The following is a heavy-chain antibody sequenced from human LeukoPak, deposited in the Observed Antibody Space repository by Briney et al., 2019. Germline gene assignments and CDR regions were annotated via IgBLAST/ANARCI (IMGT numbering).Heavy chain of an antibody. CDR3: AREATITMVRGVPYGMDV. D-gene: IGHD3-10*01. CDR1: GYTLTSYY. Sequence: GASVKVSCKASGYTLTSYYMHWVRQAPGQGLEWMGIINPSGGSTSYAQKFQGRVTMTRDTSTSTVYMELSSLRSEDTAVYYCAREATITMVRGVPYGMDVWDQGTTVTVSS. CDR2: INPSGGST. J-gene: IGHJ6*02. V-gene: IGHV1-46*01.